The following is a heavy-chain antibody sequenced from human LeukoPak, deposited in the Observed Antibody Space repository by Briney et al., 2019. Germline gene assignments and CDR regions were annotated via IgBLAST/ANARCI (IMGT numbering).Heavy chain of an antibody. V-gene: IGHV4-34*01. CDR2: INHSGST. CDR3: ARGFTYYDFWSGYYTGPVIFDY. Sequence: SETLSLTCAVYGGSFSGYYWSWIRQPPGKGLEWIGEINHSGSTNYNPSLKSRVTISVDTSKNQFTLKLSSVAAADTAVYYCARGFTYYDFWSGYYTGPVIFDYWGQGTLVTVSS. D-gene: IGHD3-3*01. J-gene: IGHJ4*02. CDR1: GGSFSGYY.